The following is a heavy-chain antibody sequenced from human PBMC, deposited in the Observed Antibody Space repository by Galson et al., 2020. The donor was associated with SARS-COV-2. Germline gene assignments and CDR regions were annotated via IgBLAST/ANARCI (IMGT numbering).Heavy chain of an antibody. D-gene: IGHD5-12*01. CDR1: GFSLNTSGVG. J-gene: IGHJ5*02. Sequence: SGPTLVKPTQTLTLTCTVSGFSLNTSGVGVGWIRQPPGKALEWLALIYWDADKRYSPSLKSRLTITKDTSKNQVVLTMANMDPVDTATYYCPLTYYSGHEIVVHWLAPRGQGTLV. CDR3: PLTYYSGHEIVVHWLAP. CDR2: IYWDADK. V-gene: IGHV2-5*02.